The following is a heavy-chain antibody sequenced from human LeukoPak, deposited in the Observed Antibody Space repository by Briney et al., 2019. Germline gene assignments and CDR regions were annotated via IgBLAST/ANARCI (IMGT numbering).Heavy chain of an antibody. D-gene: IGHD5-12*01. CDR2: SIPIFGTA. J-gene: IGHJ6*03. CDR3: ARAYSGYDTADYYYYYMDV. Sequence: SVKVSCKASGGTFSSYAISWVRQAPGQGLEWMGGSIPIFGTANYAQKFQGRVTITTDESTSTAYMELSSLRSEDTAVYYCARAYSGYDTADYYYYYMDVWGKGTTVTVSS. V-gene: IGHV1-69*05. CDR1: GGTFSSYA.